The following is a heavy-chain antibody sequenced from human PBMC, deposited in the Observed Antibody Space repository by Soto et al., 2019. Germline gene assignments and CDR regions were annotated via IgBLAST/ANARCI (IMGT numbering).Heavy chain of an antibody. CDR2: IVVGSGRT. CDR1: GFTITNSA. D-gene: IGHD5-18*01. J-gene: IGHJ4*02. V-gene: IGHV1-58*01. CDR3: ATDQGYSYGYVTY. Sequence: GASVNVSCKASGFTITNSAVQWVRQARGQRLEWIGWIVVGSGRTDYAQKFQGRVTLTRDKSTSTAYMELSSLRSEDTAVYYCATDQGYSYGYVTYWGKGTMVTVSA.